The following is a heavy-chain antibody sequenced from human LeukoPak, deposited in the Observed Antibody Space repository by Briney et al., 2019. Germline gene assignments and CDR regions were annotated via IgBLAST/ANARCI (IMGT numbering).Heavy chain of an antibody. D-gene: IGHD6-19*01. J-gene: IGHJ6*02. CDR3: ARLAVAGDYYYNGMDV. V-gene: IGHV5-10-1*01. Sequence: GESLKISCKGSGYSFTSYWINWVRQMPGKGLEWMGKIDPSDSYTNYSPSFQGHVTISADKSISTAYLQWSSLKASDTAMYYCARLAVAGDYYYNGMDVWGQGTTVTVSS. CDR2: IDPSDSYT. CDR1: GYSFTSYW.